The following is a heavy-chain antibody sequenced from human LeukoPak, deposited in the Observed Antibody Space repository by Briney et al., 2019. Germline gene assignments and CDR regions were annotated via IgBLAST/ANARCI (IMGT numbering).Heavy chain of an antibody. Sequence: SQTLAPTRPVSGGSNSSGGYYWSWIPQPPGKGLEGVGYIFYSGSTYYNPSLKSRVTISVDTSKNQFSLKLSSVTAADTAVYYCAREPAYCSSTSCYPYYFDYWGQGTLVTVSS. J-gene: IGHJ4*02. CDR3: AREPAYCSSTSCYPYYFDY. CDR1: GGSNSSGGYY. D-gene: IGHD2-2*01. CDR2: IFYSGST. V-gene: IGHV4-31*03.